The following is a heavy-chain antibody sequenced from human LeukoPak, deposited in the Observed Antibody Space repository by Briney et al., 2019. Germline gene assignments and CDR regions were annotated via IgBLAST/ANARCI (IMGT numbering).Heavy chain of an antibody. J-gene: IGHJ3*02. CDR2: IRGNGDST. D-gene: IGHD3-16*01. Sequence: PGGSLRLSCAAPGFTFSSYAINWVRQAPGRGLEWVSAIRGNGDSTYNADSVKGRFTISRDNSKNTLYLQMNSLRAEDTAVYYCAKGRYYASGNAFDIWGQGTMVTVSS. V-gene: IGHV3-23*01. CDR3: AKGRYYASGNAFDI. CDR1: GFTFSSYA.